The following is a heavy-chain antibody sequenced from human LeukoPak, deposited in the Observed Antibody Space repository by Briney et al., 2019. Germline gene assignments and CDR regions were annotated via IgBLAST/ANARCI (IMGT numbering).Heavy chain of an antibody. CDR1: GGSFSGYY. CDR2: INHSGST. V-gene: IGHV4-34*01. J-gene: IGHJ4*02. D-gene: IGHD6-19*01. CDR3: ARHAQWLVGLDY. Sequence: PSETLSLTCAVYGGSFSGYYWSWIRQPPGKGLEWIGEINHSGSTNYNPSLKSRVTISVDTSKNQFSLKLSSVTAADTAVYYCARHAQWLVGLDYWGQGILVPVSS.